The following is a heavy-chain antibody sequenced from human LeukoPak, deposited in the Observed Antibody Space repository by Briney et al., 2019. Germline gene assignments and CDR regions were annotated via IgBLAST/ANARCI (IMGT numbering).Heavy chain of an antibody. CDR2: TAYRSKWST. V-gene: IGHV6-1*01. D-gene: IGHD4-23*01. CDR1: GDSVSNNIIA. CDR3: ARNSVAMDV. Sequence: PSQTLSLTCAISGDSVSNNIIAWNWIRWRPSRGLEWLGRTAYRSKWSTDYALSARGRISINPDTSKNQISLQLNSVTPEDTAVYYCARNSVAMDVWGQGTTVTVSS. J-gene: IGHJ6*02.